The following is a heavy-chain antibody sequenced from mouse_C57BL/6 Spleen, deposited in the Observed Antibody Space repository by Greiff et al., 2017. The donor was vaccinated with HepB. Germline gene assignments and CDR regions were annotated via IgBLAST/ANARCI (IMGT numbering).Heavy chain of an antibody. D-gene: IGHD4-1*01. CDR2: INYDGSST. V-gene: IGHV5-16*01. CDR1: GFTFSDYY. Sequence: EVKLVESEGGLVQPGSSMKLSCTASGFTFSDYYMAWVRQVPEKGLEWVANINYDGSSTYYLDSLKSRFIISRDNAKNILYLQMSSLKSEDTATYYCARAGTRYFDVWGTGTTVTVSS. J-gene: IGHJ1*03. CDR3: ARAGTRYFDV.